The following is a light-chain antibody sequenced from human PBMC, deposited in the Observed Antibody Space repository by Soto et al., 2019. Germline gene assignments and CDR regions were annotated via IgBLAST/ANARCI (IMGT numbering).Light chain of an antibody. J-gene: IGKJ2*01. CDR1: QSVSSSY. V-gene: IGKV3-20*01. Sequence: EMVVTQSPATLSVSPGERATLSCRASQSVSSSYLAWYQQKPGQAPRLLIYGASSRATGIPDRFSGSGSGTDFILTINRLEPEDFAAYYCQQYGSSPRTFGQGTKVDIK. CDR2: GAS. CDR3: QQYGSSPRT.